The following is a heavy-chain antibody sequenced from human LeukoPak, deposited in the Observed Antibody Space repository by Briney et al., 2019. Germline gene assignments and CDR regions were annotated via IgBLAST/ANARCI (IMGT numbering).Heavy chain of an antibody. CDR3: AKDRDYYGSGSLEDYYDY. D-gene: IGHD3-10*01. V-gene: IGHV3-23*01. J-gene: IGHJ4*02. Sequence: TGGSLRLSCAASGFIFSDYAMTWVRQGPGKGLEWVSSIGGSDGGTYYADSVKGRFTISRDNSKNTLYLQMNSLRADDTAVYYCAKDRDYYGSGSLEDYYDYWGQGTLVAVSS. CDR1: GFIFSDYA. CDR2: IGGSDGGT.